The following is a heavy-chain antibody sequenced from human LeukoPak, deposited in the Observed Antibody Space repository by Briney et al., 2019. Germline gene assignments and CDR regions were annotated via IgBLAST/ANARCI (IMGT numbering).Heavy chain of an antibody. CDR3: ARHRYYDSSGYYLDAFDI. Sequence: SETLSLTCTVSGGSISSSSYYWGWIRRPPGKGLEWIGSIYYSGSTYYNPSLKSRVTISVDTSKNQFSLKLSSVTAADTAVYYCARHRYYDSSGYYLDAFDIWGQGAMVTVSS. V-gene: IGHV4-39*01. CDR1: GGSISSSSYY. CDR2: IYYSGST. J-gene: IGHJ3*02. D-gene: IGHD3-22*01.